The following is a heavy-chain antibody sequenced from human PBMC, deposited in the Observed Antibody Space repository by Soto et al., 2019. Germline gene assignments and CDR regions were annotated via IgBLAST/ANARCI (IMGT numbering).Heavy chain of an antibody. CDR2: ISDNGST. V-gene: IGHV4-59*07. CDR3: AKMRGNYFDY. Sequence: PSDRMSVRCCVAGATIIAYYWRWIRRPPGKGLEWVGYISDNGSTNYNSSLKSRVIISLDTSKNQFSLQLSSVTAADTALYYCAKMRGNYFDYWGQGTLVTVSS. CDR1: GATIIAYY. J-gene: IGHJ4*02.